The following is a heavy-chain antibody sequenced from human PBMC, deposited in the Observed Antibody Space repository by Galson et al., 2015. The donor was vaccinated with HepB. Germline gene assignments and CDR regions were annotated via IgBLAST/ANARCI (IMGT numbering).Heavy chain of an antibody. CDR1: GGSISSSSYY. CDR2: IYYSGST. V-gene: IGHV4-39*01. Sequence: ETLSLTCTVSGGSISSSSYYWGWIRQPPGKGLEWIGSIYYSGSTYYNPSLKSRVTISVDTSKNQFSLKLSSVTAADTAVYYCARLGSRAAHPGWFDPWGQGTLVTVSS. CDR3: ARLGSRAAHPGWFDP. J-gene: IGHJ5*02. D-gene: IGHD2-15*01.